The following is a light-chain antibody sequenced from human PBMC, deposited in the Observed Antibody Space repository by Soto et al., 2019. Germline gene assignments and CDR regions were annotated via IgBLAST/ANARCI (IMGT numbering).Light chain of an antibody. CDR2: GAS. Sequence: EIVLTQSPGTLSLSPGERATLSCRASQSVSSSYLAWYQQKPGQAPRLLIYGASSRATGIPDRFSGCGSGTDFTLTISRLEPEDFAVYYCQQYGSSPIYTFGQGTKLEIK. CDR1: QSVSSSY. V-gene: IGKV3-20*01. CDR3: QQYGSSPIYT. J-gene: IGKJ2*01.